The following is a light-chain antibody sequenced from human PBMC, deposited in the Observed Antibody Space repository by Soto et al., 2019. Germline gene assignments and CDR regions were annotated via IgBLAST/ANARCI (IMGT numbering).Light chain of an antibody. CDR2: DNN. CDR3: GTWDSSLSAVV. V-gene: IGLV1-51*01. J-gene: IGLJ2*01. CDR1: SSNIGNNY. Sequence: QAVVTQPPSVSAAPGQKVTISCSGSSSNIGNNYVSWYQQLPGTAPKLLIYDNNKRPSGIPDRFSGSKSGTSATLGITGLQAGDEDDYYCGTWDSSLSAVVFGGGTKLTVL.